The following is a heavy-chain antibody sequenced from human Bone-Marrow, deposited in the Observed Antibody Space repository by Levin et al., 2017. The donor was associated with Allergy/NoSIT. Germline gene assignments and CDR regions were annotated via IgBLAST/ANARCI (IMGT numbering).Heavy chain of an antibody. CDR1: GGSFSGYY. CDR2: INHSGST. Sequence: GSLRLSCAVYGGSFSGYYWSWIRQPPGKGLEWIGEINHSGSTNYNPSLKSRVTISVDTSKNQFSLKLSSVTAADTAVYYCARGRRGRNNVDIVATIWAPHGFYYYYYMDVWGKGTTVTVSS. D-gene: IGHD5-12*01. J-gene: IGHJ6*03. CDR3: ARGRRGRNNVDIVATIWAPHGFYYYYYMDV. V-gene: IGHV4-34*01.